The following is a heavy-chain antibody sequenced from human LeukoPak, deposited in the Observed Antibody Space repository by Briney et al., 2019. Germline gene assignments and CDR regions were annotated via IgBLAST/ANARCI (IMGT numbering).Heavy chain of an antibody. Sequence: GGSLRLSCAASGFTFSSYAMHWVRQAPGKGLEWVAVISYDGSNKYYADSVKGRFTISRDNSKNTLYLQMNSLRAEDTAVYYCARVNYGDYRFAIDYWGQGTLVTVSS. CDR2: ISYDGSNK. CDR1: GFTFSSYA. CDR3: ARVNYGDYRFAIDY. D-gene: IGHD4-17*01. J-gene: IGHJ4*02. V-gene: IGHV3-30-3*01.